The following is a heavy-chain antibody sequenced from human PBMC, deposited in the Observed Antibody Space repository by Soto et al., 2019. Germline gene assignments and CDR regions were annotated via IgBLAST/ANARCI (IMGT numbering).Heavy chain of an antibody. V-gene: IGHV3-23*01. D-gene: IGHD4-17*01. J-gene: IGHJ4*02. CDR3: AKLEAYGDYGYSXDY. CDR1: GFTFSSYA. CDR2: ISGSGDST. Sequence: EVQLLESGGALVQPGGSLRLSCAASGFTFSSYAMSWVRQAPGKGLEWVSAISGSGDSTYYADSVKGRFTISRDNSKXXXXXXXXXXXXXXTAVYYCAKLEAYGDYGYSXDYWGQGILVTV.